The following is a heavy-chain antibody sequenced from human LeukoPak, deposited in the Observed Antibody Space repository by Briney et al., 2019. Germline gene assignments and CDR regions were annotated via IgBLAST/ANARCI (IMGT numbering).Heavy chain of an antibody. J-gene: IGHJ4*02. CDR1: GGSISSYY. CDR3: ARDPSGGRGSFDY. Sequence: PSETLSLTXTVSGGSISSYYWSWIRQPPGKGMEWIGYIYYSGSTNYNPSLKSRVTISVDTSKNQFSLKLGSVTAADTAVYYCARDPSGGRGSFDYWGQGTLVTVSS. D-gene: IGHD3-16*01. CDR2: IYYSGST. V-gene: IGHV4-59*01.